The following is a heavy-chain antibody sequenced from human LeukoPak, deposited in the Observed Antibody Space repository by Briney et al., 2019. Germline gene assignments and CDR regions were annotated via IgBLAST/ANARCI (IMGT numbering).Heavy chain of an antibody. CDR1: GGSISSFY. CDR2: ISNREPT. J-gene: IGHJ3*02. D-gene: IGHD5/OR15-5a*01. Sequence: SETLSLTCTVSGGSISSFYCSWIRPPPGKGLEYIGYISNREPTSYNPSLQSRVTISVATSKNQFSLQLTSVTAADTAVYYCARDKGLPQAFDIWGQGTMVTVSS. CDR3: ARDKGLPQAFDI. V-gene: IGHV4-59*01.